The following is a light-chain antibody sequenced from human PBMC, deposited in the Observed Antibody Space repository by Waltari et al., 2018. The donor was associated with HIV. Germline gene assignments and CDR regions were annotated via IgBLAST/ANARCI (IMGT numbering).Light chain of an antibody. J-gene: IGLJ2*01. CDR2: QDN. CDR1: TLGDTF. V-gene: IGLV3-1*01. CDR3: QAWVSRTAWVI. Sequence: SYDLAQPPSVSVSPGRTASITCSGDTLGDTFASWYQQRPGQSPLLIIYQDNRRPSGIPDRFSGSHSGNAATLTISETQAMDEADYFCQAWVSRTAWVIFGGGTKLTVV.